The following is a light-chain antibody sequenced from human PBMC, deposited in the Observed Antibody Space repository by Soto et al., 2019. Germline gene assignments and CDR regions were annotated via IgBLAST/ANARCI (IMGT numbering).Light chain of an antibody. V-gene: IGKV1-39*01. CDR3: QQSYSNPTWT. J-gene: IGKJ1*01. Sequence: DIQMTQSPSSLSASVGDRVTITCRSSQSISSYLNWYQQKPGKAPKLLIYAASSLQSGVPLRFSGSGYGTDFSLTISSLQPEDFATYYCQQSYSNPTWTFGQGTKVEIK. CDR1: QSISSY. CDR2: AAS.